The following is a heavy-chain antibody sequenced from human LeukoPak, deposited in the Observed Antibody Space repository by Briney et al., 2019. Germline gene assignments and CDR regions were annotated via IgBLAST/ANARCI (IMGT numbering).Heavy chain of an antibody. V-gene: IGHV1-69*01. Sequence: SVKVSCKASGGTFSSYAISWVRQAPGQGLEWMGGIIPIFGTANYAQKFQGRVTITADESTSTAYMELSSLRSEDTAVYYCARGGTIKNGMDVWGQGTTVTVSS. D-gene: IGHD1-14*01. J-gene: IGHJ6*02. CDR3: ARGGTIKNGMDV. CDR2: IIPIFGTA. CDR1: GGTFSSYA.